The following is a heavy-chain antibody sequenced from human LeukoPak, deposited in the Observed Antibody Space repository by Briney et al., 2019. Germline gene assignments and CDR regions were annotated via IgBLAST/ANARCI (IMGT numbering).Heavy chain of an antibody. J-gene: IGHJ6*01. D-gene: IGHD3-10*01. CDR2: IYYSGNT. Sequence: PETLSLTRTVPGGSITSNRYYWGWIRQPPGKGLEWIGSIYYSGNTYYKPSLKSRVTISVDTSKNQFSLKLSSVTAADTAVYYCTRRIPASGMRDVRGQGNTVTVTS. CDR1: GGSITSNRYY. V-gene: IGHV4-39*01. CDR3: TRRIPASGMRDV.